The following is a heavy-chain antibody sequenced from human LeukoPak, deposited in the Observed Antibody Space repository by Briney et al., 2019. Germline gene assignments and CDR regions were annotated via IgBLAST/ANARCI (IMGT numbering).Heavy chain of an antibody. CDR1: GCPFSSSA. V-gene: IGHV3-23*01. CDR3: GKTTTGYSSGRNPAWPVDY. Sequence: GPSIILSCTASGCPFSSSAMYWVRQAPGKGLEWVSGIFGSGGSAHYADSVKGRFTISRDNSQNTVYLQMNSLRAEDTAVYYCGKTTTGYSSGRNPAWPVDYWGQGTLVTVSS. D-gene: IGHD5-18*01. J-gene: IGHJ4*02. CDR2: IFGSGGSA.